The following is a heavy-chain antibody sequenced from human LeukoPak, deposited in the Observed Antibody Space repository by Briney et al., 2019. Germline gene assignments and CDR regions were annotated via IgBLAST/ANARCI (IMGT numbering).Heavy chain of an antibody. CDR3: ARGDCAGGTCYSDY. V-gene: IGHV3-23*01. D-gene: IGHD2-8*02. J-gene: IGHJ4*02. CDR1: GFTFSIYS. CDR2: ISGSAGST. Sequence: PGGSLRLSCAASGFTFSIYSMYWVRQAPGKGLEWVSGISGSAGSTYYADSVKGRFTISRDYSKNTLCLQMNSLRAEDTAVYYCARGDCAGGTCYSDYWGQGTLVTVSS.